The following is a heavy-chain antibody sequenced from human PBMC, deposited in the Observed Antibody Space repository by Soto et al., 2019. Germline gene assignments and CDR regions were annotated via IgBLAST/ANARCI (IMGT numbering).Heavy chain of an antibody. D-gene: IGHD2-15*01. CDR3: ARTSCSGGSCYKIDY. J-gene: IGHJ4*02. Sequence: QVQLQESGPGLVKPSQTLSLTCTVSGGSISSGGYYWSWIRQHPGKGLEWIGYIYYSGSTYYSPSLKSRVTISVDTSKNQFSLKLSSVTAADTAVYYCARTSCSGGSCYKIDYWGQGTLVTVSS. CDR2: IYYSGST. V-gene: IGHV4-31*03. CDR1: GGSISSGGYY.